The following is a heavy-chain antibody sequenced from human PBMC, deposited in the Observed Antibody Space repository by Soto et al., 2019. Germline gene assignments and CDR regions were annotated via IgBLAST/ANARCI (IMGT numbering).Heavy chain of an antibody. CDR2: IIPIFGTA. CDR1: GGTFSSYA. CDR3: ARGRYSSSWPRGYYGMDV. V-gene: IGHV1-69*13. J-gene: IGHJ6*02. D-gene: IGHD6-13*01. Sequence: SVKVSCKASGGTFSSYAISWVRQAPGQGLEWMGGIIPIFGTANYAQKFQGRVTITADESTSTAYMELSSLRSEDTAVYYCARGRYSSSWPRGYYGMDVWGQGTTVTVSS.